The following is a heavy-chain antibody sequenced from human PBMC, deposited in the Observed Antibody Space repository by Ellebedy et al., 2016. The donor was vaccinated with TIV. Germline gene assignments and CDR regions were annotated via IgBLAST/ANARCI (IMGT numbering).Heavy chain of an antibody. CDR1: GFTFSTYA. V-gene: IGHV3-23*01. CDR3: AKAAHGYTRQWLDY. D-gene: IGHD5-24*01. CDR2: ISGSGGST. Sequence: GESLKISCAASGFTFSTYAMNWVRQAPGKGLEWVSGISGSGGSTYYADSVKGRFTISRDNSKNTLYLQVNSLRAEDTAVYYCAKAAHGYTRQWLDYWGRGTLVTVSS. J-gene: IGHJ4*02.